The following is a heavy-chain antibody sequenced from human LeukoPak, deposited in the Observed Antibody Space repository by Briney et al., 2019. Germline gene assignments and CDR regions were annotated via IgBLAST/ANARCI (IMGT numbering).Heavy chain of an antibody. J-gene: IGHJ4*02. Sequence: PGRSLRLSCAASGFTFSSYGMHWVRQAPGKGLEGLAVVSDDGSNKYCEDSVRGRFTISRDNSKNTLYLQMSSLRDEDTAVYYCAKPRLRGGYLFDYWGQGTLVTVSS. V-gene: IGHV3-30*18. CDR2: VSDDGSNK. D-gene: IGHD5-12*01. CDR1: GFTFSSYG. CDR3: AKPRLRGGYLFDY.